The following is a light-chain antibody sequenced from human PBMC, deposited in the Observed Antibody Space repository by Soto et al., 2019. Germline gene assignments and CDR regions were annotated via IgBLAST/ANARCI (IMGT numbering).Light chain of an antibody. Sequence: QSVLTQPASVSGSPGQSITISCTGTSSDVGAYNWVAWYQQHPGKAPKLMICDVNNRPSGVSNRFSGSKSGNTASLTISGLQAEDEGDYYCSSYTNTKSVVFGEGTKLTV. CDR1: SSDVGAYNW. J-gene: IGLJ2*01. V-gene: IGLV2-14*03. CDR2: DVN. CDR3: SSYTNTKSVV.